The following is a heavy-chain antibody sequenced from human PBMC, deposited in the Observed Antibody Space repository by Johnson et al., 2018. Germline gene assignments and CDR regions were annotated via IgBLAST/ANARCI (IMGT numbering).Heavy chain of an antibody. CDR1: GFTFDDYG. CDR3: ARDVPVVPAANFVSDGMDV. J-gene: IGHJ6*02. CDR2: INWNGRST. D-gene: IGHD2-2*01. Sequence: VQLVQSGGGVVRPGGSLRLSCAASGFTFDDYGMSWVRPAPGKGLEWVYGINWNGRSTGYADSVKGRFTISRDTAKYSLYLQMNSLRAEDTALYHCARDVPVVPAANFVSDGMDVWGQGTTVTVS. V-gene: IGHV3-20*01.